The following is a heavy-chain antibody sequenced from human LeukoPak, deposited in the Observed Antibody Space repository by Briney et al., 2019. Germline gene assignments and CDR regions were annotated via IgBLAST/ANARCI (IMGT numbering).Heavy chain of an antibody. V-gene: IGHV3-11*03. CDR1: GFTFSSYA. D-gene: IGHD2-15*01. CDR3: ARSCSGGSCYGNYYHGMDV. CDR2: ISPSGTYT. J-gene: IGHJ6*02. Sequence: PGRSLRLSCAASGFTFSSYAMRWVRQAPGKGLEWVSYISPSGTYTNYAGSVKGRFTISRDNAKNSLYLQMNSLRAEDTAVYYCARSCSGGSCYGNYYHGMDVWGQGTTVTVSS.